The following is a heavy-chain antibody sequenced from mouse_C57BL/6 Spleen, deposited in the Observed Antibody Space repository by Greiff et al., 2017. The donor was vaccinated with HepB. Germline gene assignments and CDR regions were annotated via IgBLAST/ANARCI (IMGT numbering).Heavy chain of an antibody. CDR3: ARGVPLYALDY. J-gene: IGHJ2*01. CDR1: GYTFTDYY. Sequence: VQLQQSGPVLVKPGASVKMSCKASGYTFTDYYMNWVKQSHGKSLEWIGVINPYNGGTSYNQKFKGKATLTVDKSSSTAYMGLNSLTSEDSAVYYCARGVPLYALDYWGQGTTLTVSS. D-gene: IGHD2-12*01. CDR2: INPYNGGT. V-gene: IGHV1-19*01.